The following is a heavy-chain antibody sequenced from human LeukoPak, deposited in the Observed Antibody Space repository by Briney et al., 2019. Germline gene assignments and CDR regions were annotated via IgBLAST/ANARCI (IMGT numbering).Heavy chain of an antibody. J-gene: IGHJ6*03. D-gene: IGHD6-13*01. V-gene: IGHV3-23*01. CDR2: ISGSGGST. CDR3: ARGSGSWYYYYYYMDV. Sequence: GGSLRLSCAASGFTFSSYSMSWGRQAPGKGLEWGSAISGSGGSTYYADSVKGRFTISRDNSKNTLYLQMNSLRAEDTAVYYCARGSGSWYYYYYYMDVWGKGTTVTISS. CDR1: GFTFSSYS.